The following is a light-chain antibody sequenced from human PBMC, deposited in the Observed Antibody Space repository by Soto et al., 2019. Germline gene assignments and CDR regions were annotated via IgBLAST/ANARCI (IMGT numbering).Light chain of an antibody. J-gene: IGKJ4*01. CDR1: QSISNH. CDR3: QQYYTLPLT. CDR2: DAF. V-gene: IGKV1-33*01. Sequence: DIQMTQSPSSLSASVEDRVIITCRASQSISNHLNWYQQKPGKAPKLLIYDAFNLEAGVPSRFSASGSGTDFTFTISSLQPEDFATYYCQQYYTLPLTFGGGTRVEIK.